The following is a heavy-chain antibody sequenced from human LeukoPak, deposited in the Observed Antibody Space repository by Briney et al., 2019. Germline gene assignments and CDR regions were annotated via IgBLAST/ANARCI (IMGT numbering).Heavy chain of an antibody. CDR3: ARQPAATGAFDI. CDR2: VHNNGET. J-gene: IGHJ3*02. Sequence: PSETLSLTCTVSGGSISSYYWSWIRQPPGKGLQWIAYVHNNGETKHNPSLKSRDTISVDTPNNHYSLSLSSVTAADTAMYYSARQPAATGAFDIWGLGKMVTVSS. CDR1: GGSISSYY. V-gene: IGHV4-59*08.